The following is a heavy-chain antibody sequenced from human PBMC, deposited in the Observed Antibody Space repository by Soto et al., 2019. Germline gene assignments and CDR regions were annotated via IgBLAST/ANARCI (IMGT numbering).Heavy chain of an antibody. Sequence: PSETMSLTCTVFGGSISSGGYYWSWIRQHPGKGLEWIGYIYYSGSTYYNPSLKSRVTISVDTSKNQFSLKLNSVTAADTAVYYCARSSTSANYFDFWGQGTLVTVSS. CDR2: IYYSGST. CDR1: GGSISSGGYY. CDR3: ARSSTSANYFDF. V-gene: IGHV4-31*03. J-gene: IGHJ4*02. D-gene: IGHD2-2*01.